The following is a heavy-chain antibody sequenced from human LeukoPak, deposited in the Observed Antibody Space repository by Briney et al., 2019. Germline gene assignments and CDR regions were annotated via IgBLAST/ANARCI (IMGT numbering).Heavy chain of an antibody. J-gene: IGHJ4*02. CDR3: ARDDSGSYSWDY. V-gene: IGHV1-18*01. CDR1: GYSFTTYG. Sequence: GASVKVSCKASGYSFTTYGVSWVRQAPGQGLEWMGWISADNGNTNYAQNLQGRVTMTKDTSTSTAYMELRSLRSDDTAVYYCARDDSGSYSWDYWGQGTLVTVSS. CDR2: ISADNGNT. D-gene: IGHD1-26*01.